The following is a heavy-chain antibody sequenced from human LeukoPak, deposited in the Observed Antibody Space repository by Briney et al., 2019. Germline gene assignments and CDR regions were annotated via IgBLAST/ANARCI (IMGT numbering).Heavy chain of an antibody. D-gene: IGHD3-22*01. V-gene: IGHV3-30*03. J-gene: IGHJ4*02. CDR1: RFTFSLFG. CDR3: RAATRYLDYYYDY. CDR2: ISSDGTNK. Sequence: PGGSLRLSCAASRFTFSLFGMHWVRQAPGKGLEWSAVISSDGTNKYYADSVRGRFTISRDNSKDTLYLQMSSLRIEDTAIYYCRAATRYLDYYYDYWGQGTLVTVSS.